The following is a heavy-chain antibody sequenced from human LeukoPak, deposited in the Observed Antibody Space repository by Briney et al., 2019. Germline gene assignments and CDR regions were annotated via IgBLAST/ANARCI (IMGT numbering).Heavy chain of an antibody. CDR2: ISYNSDTI. CDR1: GFTFDDYA. Sequence: PGRSLRLSCAASGFTFDDYAMHWVRQVPGKGLEWVSGISYNSDTIAYADSVKGRFTISRDNAKNSLYLQMNSLRAEDTALYYCAKDYCGGDCYSGWYFDLWGRGTLVTVSS. J-gene: IGHJ2*01. D-gene: IGHD2-21*02. CDR3: AKDYCGGDCYSGWYFDL. V-gene: IGHV3-9*01.